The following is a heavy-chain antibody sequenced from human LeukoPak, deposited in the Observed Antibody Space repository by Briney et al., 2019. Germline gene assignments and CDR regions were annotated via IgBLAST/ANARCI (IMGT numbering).Heavy chain of an antibody. Sequence: GESLKISCKASGYSFTTYWIGWVRQMPGKGLEWMGIIYPDDSDTKYSSSFQGQVTISADKSITTAYLQWSSLKASDTAMYYCARLGVASGFDYWGQGTLVTVSS. J-gene: IGHJ4*02. CDR3: ARLGVASGFDY. V-gene: IGHV5-51*01. CDR1: GYSFTTYW. CDR2: IYPDDSDT. D-gene: IGHD2-21*01.